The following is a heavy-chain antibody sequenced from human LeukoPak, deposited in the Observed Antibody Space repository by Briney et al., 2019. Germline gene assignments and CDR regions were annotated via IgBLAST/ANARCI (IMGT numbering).Heavy chain of an antibody. Sequence: SVKVSCKASGGTFSSYAMSWVRQAPGQGLEWMGGIIPIFGTANYAQKFQGRVTITADESTSTAYMELSSLRSEDTAVYYCARDYQEGVATIGGPNWFDPWGQGTLVTVSS. V-gene: IGHV1-69*13. CDR2: IIPIFGTA. D-gene: IGHD5-12*01. CDR3: ARDYQEGVATIGGPNWFDP. J-gene: IGHJ5*02. CDR1: GGTFSSYA.